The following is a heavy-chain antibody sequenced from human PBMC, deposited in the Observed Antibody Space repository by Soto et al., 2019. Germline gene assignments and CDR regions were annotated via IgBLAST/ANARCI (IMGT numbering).Heavy chain of an antibody. CDR3: ATDGPSNSGNLYAFDI. CDR1: GYTLTNYG. V-gene: IGHV1-18*04. Sequence: QAQWVQSGAEVKKSGASVRVSCKASGYTLTNYGVTWVRQAPGQGLEWLGRVTPYKADTNSAQNLQGRVTRATDTSTNTAYLELRSLRSDDTAVYFCATDGPSNSGNLYAFDIWGQGTMVTVSA. D-gene: IGHD5-12*01. CDR2: VTPYKADT. J-gene: IGHJ3*02.